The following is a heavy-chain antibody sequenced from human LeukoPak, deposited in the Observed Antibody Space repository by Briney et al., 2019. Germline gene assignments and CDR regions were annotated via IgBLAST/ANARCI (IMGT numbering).Heavy chain of an antibody. Sequence: SETLSLTCTVSGGSISSSSYYWGWIRQPPGKGLEWIGSIYYSGSTYYNPSLKSRVTISVDTSKNQFSLRLSSVTAADTAVYYCARNGMEQQLVHRGSGWYYWGQGTLVTVSS. CDR2: IYYSGST. V-gene: IGHV4-39*01. D-gene: IGHD6-13*01. J-gene: IGHJ4*02. CDR1: GGSISSSSYY. CDR3: ARNGMEQQLVHRGSGWYY.